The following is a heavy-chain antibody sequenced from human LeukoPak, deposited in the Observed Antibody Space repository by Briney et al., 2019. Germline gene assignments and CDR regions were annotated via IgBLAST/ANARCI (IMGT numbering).Heavy chain of an antibody. V-gene: IGHV3-21*01. D-gene: IGHD5-18*01. CDR2: ISSSSSYI. CDR1: GFSFSDYT. J-gene: IGHJ4*02. CDR3: ARGYGRADY. Sequence: TGGSLRLSCAGSGFSFSDYTMNWVRQAPGKGLEWVSSISSSSSYIYYADSVKGRFTISRDNAKNSLCLQMNSLRAEDTAVYYCARGYGRADYWGQGTLVSVSS.